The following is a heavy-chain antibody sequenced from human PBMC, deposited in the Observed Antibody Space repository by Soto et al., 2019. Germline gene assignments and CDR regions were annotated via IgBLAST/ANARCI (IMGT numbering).Heavy chain of an antibody. J-gene: IGHJ3*02. V-gene: IGHV6-1*01. CDR1: GDSVSSNSAA. CDR3: ARAEDYYDSSGYYFRDAFDI. D-gene: IGHD3-22*01. Sequence: SQTLSLTCAISGDSVSSNSAAWNWIRQSPSRGLEWLGRTYYRSKWYNDYAVSVKSRITINPDTSKNQFSLQLNSVTPEDTAVYYSARAEDYYDSSGYYFRDAFDIWGQGTMVTVSS. CDR2: TYYRSKWYN.